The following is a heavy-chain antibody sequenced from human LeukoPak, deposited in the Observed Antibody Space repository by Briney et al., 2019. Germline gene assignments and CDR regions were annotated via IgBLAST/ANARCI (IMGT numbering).Heavy chain of an antibody. J-gene: IGHJ4*02. V-gene: IGHV1-2*02. CDR2: INTDSGGT. Sequence: ASVCVSCNVSRYTFTACNLYCERQAPGQGLEWMGWINTDSGGTNYAQKFQGSVTMSRDTYINTAYMELSRLRSDDTAVYDCARGPLVDYYDSSGRYLRDHWGGRTLVTVSS. CDR1: RYTFTACN. D-gene: IGHD3-22*01. CDR3: ARGPLVDYYDSSGRYLRDH.